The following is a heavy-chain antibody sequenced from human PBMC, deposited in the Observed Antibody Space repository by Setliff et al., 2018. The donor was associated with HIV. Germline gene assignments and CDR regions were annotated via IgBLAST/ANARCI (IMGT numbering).Heavy chain of an antibody. CDR1: GGSISTSRYY. V-gene: IGHV4-39*01. J-gene: IGHJ6*03. CDR2: INYRGNT. Sequence: ASETLSLTCTVSGGSISTSRYYWGWIRQPPGKGLEWIGSINYRGNTYYNPSLKSRAAISVDTSKNQISLKLSSVTAADTAVHYCASLDGSESPYIYYYYMDVWGKGTAVTVSS. D-gene: IGHD3-10*01. CDR3: ASLDGSESPYIYYYYMDV.